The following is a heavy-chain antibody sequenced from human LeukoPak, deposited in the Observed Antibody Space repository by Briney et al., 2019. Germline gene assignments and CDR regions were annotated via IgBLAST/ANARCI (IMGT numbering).Heavy chain of an antibody. CDR2: INSDGSST. Sequence: QPGGSLRPSCAASGFTFSSYWMHWVRQAPGKGLVWVSRINSDGSSTSYADSVKGRFTISRDNAKNTLYLQMNSLRAEDTAVYYCARALEVPHRGVEYYFDYWGQGTLVTVSS. CDR3: ARALEVPHRGVEYYFDY. CDR1: GFTFSSYW. J-gene: IGHJ4*02. D-gene: IGHD3-3*01. V-gene: IGHV3-74*01.